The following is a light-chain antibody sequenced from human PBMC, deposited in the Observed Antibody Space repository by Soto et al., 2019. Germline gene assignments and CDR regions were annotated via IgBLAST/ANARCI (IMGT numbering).Light chain of an antibody. CDR1: QSIGTN. CDR3: QQYNSYSL. CDR2: DAS. J-gene: IGKJ1*01. Sequence: DIQMTQSPSSLSASVGERVTITCRASQSIGTNLNWYQQRPGKAPKLLIYDASSLEGGVPSRFSGRGSGTEFTLTISSLQPDDFATYYCQQYNSYSLFGQGTKVDI. V-gene: IGKV1-5*01.